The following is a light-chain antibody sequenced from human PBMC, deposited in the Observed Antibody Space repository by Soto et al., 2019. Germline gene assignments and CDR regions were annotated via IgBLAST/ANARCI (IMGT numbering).Light chain of an antibody. J-gene: IGLJ2*01. Sequence: QSALTQPPSASGSPGQSVTISCTGTSSDIGGYNSVSWYQQHPDKAPKLMIYEVTRRPSWVPDRFSGSKSGNTASLTVSGLQAEDEADYYCSSYAGSNNMIFGGGTQLTVL. CDR3: SSYAGSNNMI. V-gene: IGLV2-8*01. CDR2: EVT. CDR1: SSDIGGYNS.